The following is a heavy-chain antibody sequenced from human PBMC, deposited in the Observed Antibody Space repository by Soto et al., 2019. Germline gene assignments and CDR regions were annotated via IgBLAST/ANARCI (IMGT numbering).Heavy chain of an antibody. D-gene: IGHD3-10*01. CDR1: GGTFSSYA. CDR3: ARDSYSGSGSYSPRLNWFDP. J-gene: IGHJ5*02. CDR2: IIPIFGTA. Sequence: RASVKVSCKASGGTFSSYAISWVRQAPGQGLEWMGGIIPIFGTANYAQKFQGRVTITADESTSTAYMELSRLRSEDTAVYYCARDSYSGSGSYSPRLNWFDPWGQGTLVTVSS. V-gene: IGHV1-69*13.